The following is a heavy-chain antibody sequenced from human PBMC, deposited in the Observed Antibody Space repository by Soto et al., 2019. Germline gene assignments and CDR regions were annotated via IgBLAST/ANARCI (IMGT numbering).Heavy chain of an antibody. CDR1: GYTFTSYD. Sequence: ASVKVSCKASGYTFTSYDINWVRQATGQGLEWMGWMNPNSGNTGYAQKFQGRVTMTRNASISTAYMGLSSLRSEETAVYYCASPRGYSSSWYLWGQGTLVTVSS. J-gene: IGHJ4*02. CDR2: MNPNSGNT. V-gene: IGHV1-8*01. D-gene: IGHD6-13*01. CDR3: ASPRGYSSSWYL.